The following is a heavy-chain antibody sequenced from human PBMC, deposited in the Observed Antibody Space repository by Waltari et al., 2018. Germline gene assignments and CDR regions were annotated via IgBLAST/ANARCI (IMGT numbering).Heavy chain of an antibody. CDR2: ISSSGNTI. CDR1: GFTFSSYE. D-gene: IGHD7-27*01. CDR3: ARDSIRTGEFDY. J-gene: IGHJ4*02. V-gene: IGHV3-48*03. Sequence: EVQLVESGGGLVQPGGSLRLSCAASGFTFSSYEMNWFRQAPGKGLEWVSYISSSGNTIYYADSVKGRFTISRDNAKNSLYLQMNSLRAEDTAVYYCARDSIRTGEFDYWGQGTLVTVSS.